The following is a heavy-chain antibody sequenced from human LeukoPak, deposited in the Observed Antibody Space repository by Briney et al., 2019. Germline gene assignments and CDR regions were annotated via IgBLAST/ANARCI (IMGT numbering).Heavy chain of an antibody. CDR2: IYYSGST. J-gene: IGHJ3*02. CDR1: GGSISSSSYY. Sequence: PSQTLSLTCTVSGGSISSSSYYWGWIRQPPGKGLEWIGSIYYSGSTYYNPSLKSRVTISVDTSKNQFSLKLSSVTAADTAVYYCARDFADSSGYFWGGHDAFDIWGQGTMVTVSS. V-gene: IGHV4-39*07. CDR3: ARDFADSSGYFWGGHDAFDI. D-gene: IGHD3-22*01.